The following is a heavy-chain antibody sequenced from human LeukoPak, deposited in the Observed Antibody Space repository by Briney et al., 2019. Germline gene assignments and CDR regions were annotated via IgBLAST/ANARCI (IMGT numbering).Heavy chain of an antibody. Sequence: PGGSLRLSCAASGFTFSSYAMTWVRQAPGKGLEWVSGITGSGGSTYCGDSVKGRFTISRDNSRNTVYLQMNSLRVVDTAVYYCAKDSGKEILMVRDRHGYWGQGTLVTVSS. D-gene: IGHD3-10*01. CDR1: GFTFSSYA. CDR3: AKDSGKEILMVRDRHGY. J-gene: IGHJ4*02. V-gene: IGHV3-23*01. CDR2: ITGSGGST.